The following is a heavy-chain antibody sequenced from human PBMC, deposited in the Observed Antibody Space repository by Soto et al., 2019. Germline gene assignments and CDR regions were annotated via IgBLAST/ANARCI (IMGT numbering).Heavy chain of an antibody. J-gene: IGHJ4*02. D-gene: IGHD3-10*01. CDR3: ARSPAWFGEPADY. CDR2: IYPGDSDT. Sequence: PGESLKISCKGSGYSFTSYWIGWVRQMPGRGLEWMGIIYPGDSDTRYSPSFQGQVTISADKSISTAYLQWSSLKASDTAMYYCARSPAWFGEPADYWGQGTLVTVSS. CDR1: GYSFTSYW. V-gene: IGHV5-51*01.